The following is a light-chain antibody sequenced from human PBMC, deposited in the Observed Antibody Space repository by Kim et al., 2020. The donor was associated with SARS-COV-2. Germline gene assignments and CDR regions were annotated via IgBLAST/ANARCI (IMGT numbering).Light chain of an antibody. CDR3: QQYDSSVYS. V-gene: IGKV3-20*01. CDR1: QSISSNY. J-gene: IGKJ2*03. Sequence: SPGERVTLSCRASQSISSNYLAWYQQKSGQAPRLLIFGASHRATGIPDRFSGGGSGAYFTLTISRLEPEDFAVYYCQQYDSSVYSFGQGTKLEI. CDR2: GAS.